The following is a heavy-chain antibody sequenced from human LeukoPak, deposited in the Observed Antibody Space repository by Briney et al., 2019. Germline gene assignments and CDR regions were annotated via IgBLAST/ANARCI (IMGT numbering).Heavy chain of an antibody. D-gene: IGHD1-1*01. V-gene: IGHV3-30*02. CDR1: GFTFSSYG. CDR2: IRYDGSNK. CDR3: ARDSWNDESDY. J-gene: IGHJ4*02. Sequence: GGSLRLSCAASGFTFSSYGMHWVRQAPGKGLEWVAFIRYDGSNKYYADSVKGRFTISRDNAKNSLYLQMNSLRAEDTAVYYCARDSWNDESDYWGQGTLVTVSS.